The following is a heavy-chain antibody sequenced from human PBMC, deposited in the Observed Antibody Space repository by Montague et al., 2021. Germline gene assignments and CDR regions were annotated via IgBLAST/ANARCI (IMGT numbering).Heavy chain of an antibody. CDR1: SGSIFHAH. Sequence: SQSLSLTCTVSSGSIFHAHWSWVRQPPGKGLEWLGSMFYGGATSNNPSLKSRVTMSIDTSTNQFSLKLSFVTAADTDVYYCAKQDYFVSGTSYKGFEPWGQGILVTVSS. CDR2: MFYGGAT. CDR3: AKQDYFVSGTSYKGFEP. J-gene: IGHJ5*01. V-gene: IGHV4-59*08. D-gene: IGHD3-10*01.